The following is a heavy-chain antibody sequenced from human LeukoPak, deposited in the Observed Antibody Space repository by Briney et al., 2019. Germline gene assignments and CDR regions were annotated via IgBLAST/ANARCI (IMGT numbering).Heavy chain of an antibody. CDR3: AKGAVPPDF. CDR2: ISGSGGST. D-gene: IGHD6-19*01. Sequence: QPRGSLILSCAASGFTFSSYAMSWVRQPPGKGLEWVSAISGSGGSTYYADSVKGRFPISRDNSKNTVHLQMNSLRVEDTAVYYCAKGAVPPDFWGQGTLVTVSS. CDR1: GFTFSSYA. V-gene: IGHV3-23*01. J-gene: IGHJ4*02.